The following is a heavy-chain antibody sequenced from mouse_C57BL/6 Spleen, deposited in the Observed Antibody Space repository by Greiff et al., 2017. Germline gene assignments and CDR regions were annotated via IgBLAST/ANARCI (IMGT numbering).Heavy chain of an antibody. CDR2: IDPSDSET. CDR3: ARTGSSSHWYFDV. J-gene: IGHJ1*03. V-gene: IGHV1-52*01. D-gene: IGHD1-1*01. Sequence: QVQLKESGAELVRPGSSVKLSCKASGYTFTSYWMHWVKQRPIQGLEWIGNIDPSDSETHYNQKFKDKATLTVDKSSSTAYMQLSSLTSEDSAVYYCARTGSSSHWYFDVWGTGTTVTVSS. CDR1: GYTFTSYW.